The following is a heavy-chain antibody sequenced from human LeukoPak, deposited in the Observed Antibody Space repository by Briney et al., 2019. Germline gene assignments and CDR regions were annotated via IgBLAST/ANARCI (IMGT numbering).Heavy chain of an antibody. D-gene: IGHD6-13*01. CDR3: VRARGGQQLVHYDY. V-gene: IGHV1-18*04. Sequence: GASVKVSCKAFGYTLSSYGITWVRQVPGQGLEWMGWISANNGNTNYAQKIQGRVTMTTDTSTSTAYMELRSLRSDDTAVYYCVRARGGQQLVHYDYWGQGTLVTVSS. CDR1: GYTLSSYG. J-gene: IGHJ4*02. CDR2: ISANNGNT.